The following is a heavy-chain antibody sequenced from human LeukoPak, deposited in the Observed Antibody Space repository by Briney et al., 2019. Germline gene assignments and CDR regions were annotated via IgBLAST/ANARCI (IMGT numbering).Heavy chain of an antibody. V-gene: IGHV4-34*01. CDR3: ARDSNYYGSGGRPDAFDI. CDR1: GGSFSGYY. Sequence: KPSETLSLTCAVYGGSFSGYYWSWIRRPPGKGLEWIGEINHSGSTNYNPSLKSRVTISVDTSKNQFSLKLSSVTAADTAVYYCARDSNYYGSGGRPDAFDIWGQGTMVTVSS. CDR2: INHSGST. J-gene: IGHJ3*02. D-gene: IGHD3-10*01.